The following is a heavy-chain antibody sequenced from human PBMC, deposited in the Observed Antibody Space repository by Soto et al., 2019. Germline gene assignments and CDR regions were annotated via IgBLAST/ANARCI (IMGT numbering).Heavy chain of an antibody. CDR1: GGSIISGGYY. V-gene: IGHV4-31*03. J-gene: IGHJ3*02. D-gene: IGHD4-17*01. CDR3: ARAPTVTTALDAFDI. CDR2: IYYSGST. Sequence: SETLSLTCTVSGGSIISGGYYWSWIRQHPGKGLEWIGYIYYSGSTYYNPSLKSRVTISVDTSKNQFSLKLSSVTAADTAVYYCARAPTVTTALDAFDIWGQGTMVTVSS.